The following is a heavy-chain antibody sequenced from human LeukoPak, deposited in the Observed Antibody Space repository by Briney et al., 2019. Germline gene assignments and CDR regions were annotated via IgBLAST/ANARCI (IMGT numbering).Heavy chain of an antibody. CDR1: GGTISSGDYY. J-gene: IGHJ4*02. CDR3: ARDYYYDSSGYKTAY. CDR2: IYYSGST. Sequence: PSQTLSLTCTVSGGTISSGDYYWSWIRQPPGKGLEWIGYIYYSGSTYYNPSLKSRVTISVDTSKNQFSLKLSSVTAADTAVYYCARDYYYDSSGYKTAYWGQGTLVTVSS. D-gene: IGHD3-22*01. V-gene: IGHV4-30-4*08.